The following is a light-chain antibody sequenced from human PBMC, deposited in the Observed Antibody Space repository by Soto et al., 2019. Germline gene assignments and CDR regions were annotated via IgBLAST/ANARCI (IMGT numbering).Light chain of an antibody. J-gene: IGLJ2*01. CDR3: QTWGV. Sequence: QLVLTQSPSASASPGASVKLTCTLSSGHTNYAIAWHQQQPERGPRYLMKVNNDGSHIKGDGIPDRFSGSSSGADRYLTISSLQSEDEADYYCQTWGVFGGGTKLTVL. CDR1: SGHTNYA. V-gene: IGLV4-69*01. CDR2: VNNDGSH.